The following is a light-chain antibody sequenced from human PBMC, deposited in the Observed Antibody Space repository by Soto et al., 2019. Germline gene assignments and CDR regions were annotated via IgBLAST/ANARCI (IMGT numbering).Light chain of an antibody. Sequence: EIVLTQSPATLSLSPGERATLSCRASQSVSSYLAWYQQKPGQAPRLLIYDASNRATGIPARFSGSGSGTDFTLTISSLGHEDFAVYYCQQRSNWPRWTFGQGTKVEIK. V-gene: IGKV3-11*01. CDR1: QSVSSY. CDR2: DAS. CDR3: QQRSNWPRWT. J-gene: IGKJ1*01.